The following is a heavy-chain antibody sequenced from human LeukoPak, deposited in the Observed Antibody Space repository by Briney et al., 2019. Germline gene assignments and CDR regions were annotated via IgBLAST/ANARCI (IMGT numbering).Heavy chain of an antibody. CDR1: GGSISSSSYY. Sequence: SETLSLTCTVSGGSISSSSYYWGWIRQPPGKGLEWIGGIYYSGSTYYNPSLKSRVTISVDTSKNQFSLKLSSVTAADTAVYYCARDPAFGYGDYVSYMDVWGKGTTVTVSS. D-gene: IGHD4-17*01. CDR3: ARDPAFGYGDYVSYMDV. V-gene: IGHV4-39*07. J-gene: IGHJ6*03. CDR2: IYYSGST.